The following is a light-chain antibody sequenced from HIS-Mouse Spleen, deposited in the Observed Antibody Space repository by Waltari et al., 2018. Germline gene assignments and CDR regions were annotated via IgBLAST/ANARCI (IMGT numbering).Light chain of an antibody. V-gene: IGLV2-8*01. Sequence: QSALTQPPSASGSPGQSVTISCTATSRDFGGSNYVSWYQQHPGKAPKLMIYEVSKRPSGVPDRFSGSKSGNTASLTVSGLQAEDEADYYCSSYAGSNNYVFGTGTKVTVL. J-gene: IGLJ1*01. CDR1: SRDFGGSNY. CDR2: EVS. CDR3: SSYAGSNNYV.